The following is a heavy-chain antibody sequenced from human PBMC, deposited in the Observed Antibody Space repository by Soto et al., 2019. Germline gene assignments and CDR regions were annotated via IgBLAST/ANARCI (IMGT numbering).Heavy chain of an antibody. D-gene: IGHD6-19*01. V-gene: IGHV3-30-3*01. J-gene: IGHJ4*02. CDR2: ISYDGSNK. CDR3: ARGRSGWGSFDY. CDR1: GFTFSSYA. Sequence: QVQLVESGGGVVQPGRSLRLSCAASGFTFSSYAMHWVRQAPGKGLEWVAVISYDGSNKYYADSVKGRFTISRDNSKNTLYLQMNSLRAEDTAVYYCARGRSGWGSFDYWGPGTLVTVSS.